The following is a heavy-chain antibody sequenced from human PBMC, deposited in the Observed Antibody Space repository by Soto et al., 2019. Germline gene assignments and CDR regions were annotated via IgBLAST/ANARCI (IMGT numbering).Heavy chain of an antibody. V-gene: IGHV1-8*01. J-gene: IGHJ4*02. D-gene: IGHD3-10*01. CDR2: INPNSGNI. CDR3: ARGRASGSYYLLDY. CDR1: GDTFTTYD. Sequence: ASVKVSCKASGDTFTTYDINWVRQATGHGLEWMGWINPNSGNIGCAQRFQGRVTMTRDTAIRTAYMEVSSLRSDDTAVYYCARGRASGSYYLLDYWGQGTLVTVSS.